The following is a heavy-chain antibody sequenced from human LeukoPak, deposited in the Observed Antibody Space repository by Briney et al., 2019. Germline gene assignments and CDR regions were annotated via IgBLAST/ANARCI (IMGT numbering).Heavy chain of an antibody. CDR2: ISGSGGST. Sequence: HPGGSLRLSCAASGFTFSSYAMSWVRQAPGKGLEWVSAISGSGGSTYYADSVKGRFTISRHNSKNTLYLQMNSLRAEDTAVYYCAKGILGYLPRGNLDYWGQGTLVTVSS. CDR3: AKGILGYLPRGNLDY. J-gene: IGHJ4*02. D-gene: IGHD2-15*01. V-gene: IGHV3-23*01. CDR1: GFTFSSYA.